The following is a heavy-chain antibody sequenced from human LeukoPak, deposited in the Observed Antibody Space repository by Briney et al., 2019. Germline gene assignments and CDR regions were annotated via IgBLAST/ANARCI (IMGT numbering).Heavy chain of an antibody. CDR3: ARAFFGVVNLNWFDP. Sequence: GGSLRLSCAASGFTFSSYAMSWVRQAPGKGLEWVSAISGSGGSTYYADSVKGRFTISRDNSKNTLYLQMNSLRAEDTAVYYCARAFFGVVNLNWFDPWGQGTLVTVSS. D-gene: IGHD3-3*01. CDR1: GFTFSSYA. V-gene: IGHV3-23*01. CDR2: ISGSGGST. J-gene: IGHJ5*02.